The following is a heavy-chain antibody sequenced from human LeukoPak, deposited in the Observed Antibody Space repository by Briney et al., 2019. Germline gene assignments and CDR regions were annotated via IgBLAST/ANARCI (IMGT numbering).Heavy chain of an antibody. CDR3: VREGLDY. Sequence: ASVKVSCKSSGYTFTNYDINWVRQAPGHGLEWVGYMNPNSGNTVYAQKFQGRVTISRDTSIIYMELSSLRSEGTAMYYCVREGLDYWGQGTLVTVSS. CDR1: GYTFTNYD. D-gene: IGHD3/OR15-3a*01. CDR2: MNPNSGNT. V-gene: IGHV1-8*03. J-gene: IGHJ4*02.